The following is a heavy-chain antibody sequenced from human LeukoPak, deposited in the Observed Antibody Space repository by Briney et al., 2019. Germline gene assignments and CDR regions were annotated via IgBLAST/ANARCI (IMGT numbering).Heavy chain of an antibody. V-gene: IGHV4-59*08. J-gene: IGHJ4*02. D-gene: IGHD3-10*01. CDR2: IYYSGST. Sequence: SETLSLTCTVSGGSISSYYWSWIRQPPGKGLEWIGNIYYSGSTNYNPSLKSRVTISVDTSKNQFSLKLSSVTAADTAVYYCARRSLGYGSGSYYFDYWGQGTLVTVSS. CDR3: ARRSLGYGSGSYYFDY. CDR1: GGSISSYY.